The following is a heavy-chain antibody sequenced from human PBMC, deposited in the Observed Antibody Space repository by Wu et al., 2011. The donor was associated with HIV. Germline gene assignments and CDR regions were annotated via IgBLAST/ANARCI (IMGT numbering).Heavy chain of an antibody. D-gene: IGHD1-26*01. CDR3: XTRIGGTMEAFNX. Sequence: YPQKFQGRVTMTKDTSTSTIYMELKSLSHDDTALYYCXTRIGGTMEAFNXWGQGTLVTVSS. V-gene: IGHV1-46*03. J-gene: IGHJ3*02.